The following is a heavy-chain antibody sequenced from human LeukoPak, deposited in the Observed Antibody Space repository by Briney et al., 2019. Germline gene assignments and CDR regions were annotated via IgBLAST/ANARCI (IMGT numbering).Heavy chain of an antibody. CDR2: MSHDGNKK. V-gene: IGHV3-30*03. CDR3: AGKTDSSGSGDY. D-gene: IGHD3-22*01. J-gene: IGHJ4*02. Sequence: PGTSLRLSCVASGFSFKNYGMHWVRQAPGKGLEWVAEMSHDGNKKYYGDSVKGRFTISRDNSKNTLYLYMNTLRAEDTAVYYCAGKTDSSGSGDYWGQGTLVTVSS. CDR1: GFSFKNYG.